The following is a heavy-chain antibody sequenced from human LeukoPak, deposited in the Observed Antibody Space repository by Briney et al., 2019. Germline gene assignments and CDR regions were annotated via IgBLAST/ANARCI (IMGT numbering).Heavy chain of an antibody. D-gene: IGHD3-22*01. V-gene: IGHV3-7*01. CDR3: ARDNYDSSGYYEERAFDI. Sequence: GGSLRLSCAASGFTFSSYWMRWVRQAPGKGLEWVANIKQDGSEKYYVDSVKGGFTISRDNDKNSLYLQMNSLRAEDTAVYYCARDNYDSSGYYEERAFDIWGQGTMVTVSS. CDR1: GFTFSSYW. CDR2: IKQDGSEK. J-gene: IGHJ3*02.